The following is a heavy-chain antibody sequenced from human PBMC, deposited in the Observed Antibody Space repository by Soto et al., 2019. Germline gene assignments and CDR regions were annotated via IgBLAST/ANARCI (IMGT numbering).Heavy chain of an antibody. CDR2: IYWDDDK. Sequence: SGPTLVIPTQTLTLTCTFSGFSLSTSGVGVGWIRQPPGKALEWLALIYWDDDKRYSPSLKSRLTITKDTSKNQVVLTMTNMDPVDTATYYCAHRNELLGYCSGGSCYGHFQHWGQGTLVTVSS. D-gene: IGHD2-15*01. CDR3: AHRNELLGYCSGGSCYGHFQH. J-gene: IGHJ1*01. V-gene: IGHV2-5*02. CDR1: GFSLSTSGVG.